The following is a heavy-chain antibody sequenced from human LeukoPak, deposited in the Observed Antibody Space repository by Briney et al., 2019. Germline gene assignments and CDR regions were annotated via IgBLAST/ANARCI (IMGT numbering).Heavy chain of an antibody. V-gene: IGHV3-23*01. CDR3: AKGGCRGTCNPLAY. CDR1: GFTFSGSG. J-gene: IGHJ4*02. Sequence: PGESLRLSCAASGFTFSGSGMSWVRQAPGKGLEWISSSGDSDGSTYYADSLKGRFTISRDNSKNTLYLQMNNLRAEDTAVYYCAKGGCRGTCNPLAYWGQGALVTVSP. CDR2: SGDSDGST. D-gene: IGHD2-15*01.